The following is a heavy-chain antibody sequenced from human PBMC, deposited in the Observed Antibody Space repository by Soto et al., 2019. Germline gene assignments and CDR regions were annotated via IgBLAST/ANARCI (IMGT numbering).Heavy chain of an antibody. Sequence: ASVKVSCKASGYTFTTYGISWVRQAPGQGLEWMGRISPYNGTTKYAEKFQGEMTMTTDTATSTAYMDLRSLRSDDTAVYYCARDGERDTGLNFYYYLHGMDAWGQGTTVTVSS. D-gene: IGHD1-1*01. CDR1: GYTFTTYG. CDR2: ISPYNGTT. V-gene: IGHV1-18*04. J-gene: IGHJ6*02. CDR3: ARDGERDTGLNFYYYLHGMDA.